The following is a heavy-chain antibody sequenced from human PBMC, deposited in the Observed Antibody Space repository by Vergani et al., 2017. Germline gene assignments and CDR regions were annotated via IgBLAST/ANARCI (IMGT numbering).Heavy chain of an antibody. V-gene: IGHV3-21*01. CDR1: GFTFSSYS. Sequence: EVQLVESGGGLVKPGGSLRLSCAASGFTFSSYSMNWVRQAPGKGLEWVSSISSSSSYIYYADSVKGRFTISRDNAKNSLYLQMNSLRAEDTAVYYCARDSGYYGSGSYPYYYYYGMDVWGKGTTVTVSS. D-gene: IGHD3-10*01. CDR3: ARDSGYYGSGSYPYYYYYGMDV. CDR2: ISSSSSYI. J-gene: IGHJ6*04.